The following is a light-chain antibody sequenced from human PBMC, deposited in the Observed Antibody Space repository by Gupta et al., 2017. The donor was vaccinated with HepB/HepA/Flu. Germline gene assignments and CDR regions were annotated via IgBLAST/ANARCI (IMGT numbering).Light chain of an antibody. CDR3: CSFAGSGTLV. Sequence: QSVLTQPASVSVSPGQSITISCTGTRSDIGSYSLVSWFQQHPGQAPNLIIYAVTKRPSGISHRFSASKSGSTAPLHISALQTEGASYYVGCSFAGSGTLVFGGGNQVT. CDR1: RSDIGSYSL. V-gene: IGLV2-23*02. J-gene: IGLJ2*01. CDR2: AVT.